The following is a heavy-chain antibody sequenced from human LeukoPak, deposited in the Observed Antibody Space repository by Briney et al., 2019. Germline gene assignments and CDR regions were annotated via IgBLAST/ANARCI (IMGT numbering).Heavy chain of an antibody. V-gene: IGHV1-18*04. Sequence: ASVKVSCKASGYTFTSYGISWVRQAPGQGLEWMGWISAYNGNTNYAQKLQGRVTMTTDTSTSTAYMELRSLRSDDTAVYYCARDLVTTAYDLYYYGMDVWGQGTLVTVSS. D-gene: IGHD4-17*01. CDR3: ARDLVTTAYDLYYYGMDV. J-gene: IGHJ6*02. CDR1: GYTFTSYG. CDR2: ISAYNGNT.